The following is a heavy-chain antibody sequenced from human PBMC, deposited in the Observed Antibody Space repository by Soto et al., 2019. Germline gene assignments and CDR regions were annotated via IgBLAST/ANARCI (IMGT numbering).Heavy chain of an antibody. J-gene: IGHJ3*02. CDR2: ISGSGGST. CDR1: GFTFSSYA. Sequence: EVQLLESGGGLVQPGGSLRLSCAASGFTFSSYAMSWVRQAPGKGLEWVSAISGSGGSTYYADSVKGRFTISRDNSQNTQYLQMNSPRAEDTAVYYGAKSWEFEPDAFDIWGQGTMVTVSS. V-gene: IGHV3-23*01. CDR3: AKSWEFEPDAFDI. D-gene: IGHD1-26*01.